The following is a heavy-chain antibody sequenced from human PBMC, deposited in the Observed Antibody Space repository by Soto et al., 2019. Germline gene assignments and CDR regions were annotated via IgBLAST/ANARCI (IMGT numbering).Heavy chain of an antibody. CDR1: GFSLSTSGVG. Sequence: SGPTLVKPTQTLTLTCTFSGFSLSTSGVGVGWIRQPPGKALEWLALIYWNDDKRYSPSLKSRLTIPKDTSKNQVVLTMTNMDPVDTATYYCAHRPGDYGPGPDWFDPWGQGTLVTVSS. D-gene: IGHD4-17*01. J-gene: IGHJ5*02. CDR2: IYWNDDK. CDR3: AHRPGDYGPGPDWFDP. V-gene: IGHV2-5*01.